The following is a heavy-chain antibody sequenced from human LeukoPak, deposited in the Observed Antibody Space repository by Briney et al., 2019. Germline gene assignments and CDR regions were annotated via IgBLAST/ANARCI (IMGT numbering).Heavy chain of an antibody. CDR3: ARAGRELLLSAFDI. J-gene: IGHJ3*02. CDR2: ISSSSSTI. V-gene: IGHV3-48*01. Sequence: QTGGSLRLSCAASGFTFSSYSMNWVRQAPGKGLEWVSYISSSSSTIYYADSVKGRFTISRDNAKNSLYLQMNSLRAEDTAVYYCARAGRELLLSAFDIWGQGTMVTVSS. D-gene: IGHD1-26*01. CDR1: GFTFSSYS.